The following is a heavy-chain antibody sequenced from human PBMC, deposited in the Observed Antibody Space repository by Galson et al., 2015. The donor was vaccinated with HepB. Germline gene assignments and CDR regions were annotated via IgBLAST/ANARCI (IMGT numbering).Heavy chain of an antibody. D-gene: IGHD3-16*01. CDR2: INRDGSTT. J-gene: IGHJ4*02. CDR3: ARGDGGHFDY. Sequence: SLRLSCAASGFIFSSSWMHWVRQAPGEGLVWVSRINRDGSTTSYADSVKGRFTISRDNGKNTLYLQMNSLRAEDTAVYYCARGDGGHFDYWGQGTLVTVSS. CDR1: GFIFSSSW. V-gene: IGHV3-74*01.